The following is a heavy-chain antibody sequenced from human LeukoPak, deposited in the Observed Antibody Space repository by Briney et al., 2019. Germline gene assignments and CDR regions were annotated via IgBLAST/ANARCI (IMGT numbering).Heavy chain of an antibody. J-gene: IGHJ5*02. D-gene: IGHD6-13*01. CDR1: GGTFSSYA. CDR3: ARVSGYSSSWTRFDP. CDR2: IIPILGIA. V-gene: IGHV1-69*04. Sequence: EASVKVSCKASGGTFSSYAISWVRRAPGQGLEWMGRIIPILGIANYAQKFQGRVTITADKSTSTAYMELSSLRSEDTAVYYCARVSGYSSSWTRFDPWGQGTLVTVSS.